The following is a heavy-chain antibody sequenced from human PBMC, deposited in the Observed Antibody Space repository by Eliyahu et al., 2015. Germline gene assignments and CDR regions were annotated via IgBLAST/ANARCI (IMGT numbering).Heavy chain of an antibody. D-gene: IGHD6-6*01. CDR1: GHXIRGDGYY. CDR2: IYFSGNT. J-gene: IGHJ4*02. CDR3: ARAVAARHDY. V-gene: IGHV4-31*03. Sequence: QVQLQESGPGLVKPSQTLSLTXTXXGHXIRGDGYYWSWIRQHPEKGLEWIGYIYFSGNTYYNPSLKSRLTMSVDTSKNQFSLMLNSVTAADTAVYFCARAVAARHDYWGQGTLVTVSS.